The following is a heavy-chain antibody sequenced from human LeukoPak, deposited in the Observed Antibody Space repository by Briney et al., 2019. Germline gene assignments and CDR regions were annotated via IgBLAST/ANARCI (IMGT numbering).Heavy chain of an antibody. D-gene: IGHD3-10*01. Sequence: SETLSLTCTVSGCSISSYYWSWIRQPPGKGLEWIGYIYYSGSTNYNPSLKSGVTISVDTSKNQFSLKLSTVPAADRAVDYCARDSTSTRWFREFTGYYYYGMDVWGQGTTVTVSS. V-gene: IGHV4-59*01. CDR2: IYYSGST. CDR1: GCSISSYY. CDR3: ARDSTSTRWFREFTGYYYYGMDV. J-gene: IGHJ6*02.